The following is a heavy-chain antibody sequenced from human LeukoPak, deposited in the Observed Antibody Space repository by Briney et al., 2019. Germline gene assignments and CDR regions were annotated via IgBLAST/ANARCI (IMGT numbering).Heavy chain of an antibody. D-gene: IGHD3-10*01. CDR2: IYYSGST. Sequence: SETLSLTCTVSGGSISNYYWSWIRQPPGKGLEWIGYIYYSGSTKYNPSLKSRVTISVDTSKNQFSLRLSSVTAADTAVYYCARVEEGYGSGRRENYYYYYMDVWGKGTTVTISS. CDR3: ARVEEGYGSGRRENYYYYYMDV. V-gene: IGHV4-59*01. CDR1: GGSISNYY. J-gene: IGHJ6*03.